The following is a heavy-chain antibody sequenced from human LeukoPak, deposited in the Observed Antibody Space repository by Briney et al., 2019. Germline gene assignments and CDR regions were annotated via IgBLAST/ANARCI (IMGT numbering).Heavy chain of an antibody. Sequence: GGSLRLSCAASGFTFSSHWMSWIRQAPGKGLEWVANIKEGGSDKNYVDSVRGRFTISRDNAKNALYLQMNSLRADDTAVYYCGREVPGGTTSLDCWGQGTVVTVSS. D-gene: IGHD1-7*01. CDR3: GREVPGGTTSLDC. V-gene: IGHV3-7*04. CDR2: IKEGGSDK. CDR1: GFTFSSHW. J-gene: IGHJ4*02.